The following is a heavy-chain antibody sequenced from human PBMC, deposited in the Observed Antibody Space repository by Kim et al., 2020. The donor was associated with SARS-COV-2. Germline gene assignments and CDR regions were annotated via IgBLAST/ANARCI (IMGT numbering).Heavy chain of an antibody. J-gene: IGHJ4*02. Sequence: GGSLILSCAASGFTFSSYAMSWVRQAPGKGLEWVSAISGSGGSTYYADSVKGRFTISRDNSKNTLYLQMNSLRAEDTAVYYCATPLRVLRYFDWYTDYWGQGTLVTVSS. CDR1: GFTFSSYA. D-gene: IGHD3-9*01. CDR3: ATPLRVLRYFDWYTDY. CDR2: ISGSGGST. V-gene: IGHV3-23*01.